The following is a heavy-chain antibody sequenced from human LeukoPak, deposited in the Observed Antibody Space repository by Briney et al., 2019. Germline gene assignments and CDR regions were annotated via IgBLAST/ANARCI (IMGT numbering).Heavy chain of an antibody. CDR1: GFTFDDYA. V-gene: IGHV3-43*02. J-gene: IGHJ4*02. D-gene: IGHD6-13*01. CDR3: AKDYSSSWYLDY. Sequence: GGSLRLFCAASGFTFDDYAMHWVRQAPGKGLEWVSLISGDGGSTYYADSVKGRFTISIDNSKNSLYLQMNSLRTEDTALYYCAKDYSSSWYLDYWGQGTLVTVSS. CDR2: ISGDGGST.